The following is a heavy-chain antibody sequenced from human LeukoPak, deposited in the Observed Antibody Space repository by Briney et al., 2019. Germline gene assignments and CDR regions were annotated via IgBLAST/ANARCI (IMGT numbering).Heavy chain of an antibody. J-gene: IGHJ6*03. Sequence: GGSLRLSCAASGFTFSSYAMYWVRQAPGKGLQWVATILYDGSNKYYVDSVKGRFTISRDNSKNTLYLQMISLRTEDTAVYYCARDVVPYYYYYMDVWGKGTTVTVSS. D-gene: IGHD2-21*01. CDR1: GFTFSSYA. CDR2: ILYDGSNK. V-gene: IGHV3-30*04. CDR3: ARDVVPYYYYYMDV.